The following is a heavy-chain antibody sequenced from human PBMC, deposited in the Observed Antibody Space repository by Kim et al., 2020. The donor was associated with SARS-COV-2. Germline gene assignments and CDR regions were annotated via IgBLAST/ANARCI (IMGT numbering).Heavy chain of an antibody. Sequence: GGSLRLSCAASGFTFSSYSMNWVRQAPGKGLEWVSSISSSSSYIYYADSVKGRFTISRDNAKNSLYLQMNSLRAEDTAVYYCARDRPIAVAGSLGWDYYYGMDVWGQGTTVTVSS. CDR2: ISSSSSYI. D-gene: IGHD6-19*01. V-gene: IGHV3-21*01. CDR1: GFTFSSYS. CDR3: ARDRPIAVAGSLGWDYYYGMDV. J-gene: IGHJ6*02.